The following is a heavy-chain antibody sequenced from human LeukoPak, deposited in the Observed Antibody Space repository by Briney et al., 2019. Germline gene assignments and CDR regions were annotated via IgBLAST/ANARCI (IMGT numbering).Heavy chain of an antibody. CDR2: IYPGDSDS. CDR3: ARSLNYELFDY. V-gene: IGHV5-51*01. Sequence: GESLQISCKGSGYSFTSYWIGWVRQMPGKGLEWMGIIYPGDSDSRYSPSFQGQVTISADKSISTAYLQWSSLKASDTAMYYCARSLNYELFDYWGQGTLVTVSS. J-gene: IGHJ4*02. CDR1: GYSFTSYW. D-gene: IGHD1-7*01.